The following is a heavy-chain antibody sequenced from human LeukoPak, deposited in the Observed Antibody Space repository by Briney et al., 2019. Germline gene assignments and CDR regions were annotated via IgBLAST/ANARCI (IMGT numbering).Heavy chain of an antibody. CDR1: GGSISSGSYY. CDR2: IYTSGST. CDR3: ARDRLGNDYFDY. D-gene: IGHD2-8*01. J-gene: IGHJ4*02. Sequence: SETLSLTCTVSGGSISSGSYYWSWIRQPAGKGLEWIGRIYTSGSTNYNPSLKSRVTISVDTSKNQFSLKLSSVTAADTAVYYCARDRLGNDYFDYWGQGTLVTVSS. V-gene: IGHV4-61*02.